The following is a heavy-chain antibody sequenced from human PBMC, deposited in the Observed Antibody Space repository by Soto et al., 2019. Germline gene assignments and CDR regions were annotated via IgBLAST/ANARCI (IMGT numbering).Heavy chain of an antibody. CDR2: ISPYTGNT. D-gene: IGHD3-16*01. J-gene: IGHJ6*02. Sequence: QIQLEQSGDEVKKPVASVKVSCKASGYIFVNYGIAWVRQAPGQGLEWLGWISPYTGNTYYATKVQGRLTLTTDTSTSTAFMDLGSLPYADTAVYDCASVDLYVTPPPQDVGGQGTTGTVSS. CDR1: GYIFVNYG. CDR3: ASVDLYVTPPPQDV. V-gene: IGHV1-18*01.